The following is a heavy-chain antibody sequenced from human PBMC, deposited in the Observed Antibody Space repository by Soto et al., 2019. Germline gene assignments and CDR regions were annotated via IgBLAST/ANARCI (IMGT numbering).Heavy chain of an antibody. Sequence: GGSLRLACAASGVIFSSYAMSWVRQAPGKGLEWVSGLSGSGGSTYYADSVQGRFTISRDNSMDTMYLQMNSLRAEDTAVYYCAKASIAVAGSGDFDYWGQGTLVPVSS. V-gene: IGHV3-23*01. J-gene: IGHJ4*02. CDR3: AKASIAVAGSGDFDY. CDR1: GVIFSSYA. CDR2: LSGSGGST. D-gene: IGHD6-19*01.